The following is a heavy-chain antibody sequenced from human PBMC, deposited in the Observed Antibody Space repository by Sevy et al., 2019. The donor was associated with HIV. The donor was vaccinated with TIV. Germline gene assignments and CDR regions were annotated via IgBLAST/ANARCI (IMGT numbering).Heavy chain of an antibody. CDR3: ARGDRGAFDI. V-gene: IGHV4-38-2*01. CDR1: GYSISSGYY. D-gene: IGHD1-26*01. Sequence: SETLSLTCAVSGYSISSGYYWGWIRQPPGKGLEWIGSIYHSGSTYYNPSLKSRVTISVDTSKNQFSLKLSSVTAADTAVYYCARGDRGAFDIWGKGTMVTVSS. J-gene: IGHJ3*02. CDR2: IYHSGST.